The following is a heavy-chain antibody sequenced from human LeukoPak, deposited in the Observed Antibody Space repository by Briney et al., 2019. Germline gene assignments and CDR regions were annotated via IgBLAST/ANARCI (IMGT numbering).Heavy chain of an antibody. CDR3: ARDKGAPMVRGVYGMDV. Sequence: GASVKVSCKASGYTFTSYGISWVRQAPGQGLEWMGWISAYNGNTNYAQKLQGRVTMTTDTSTSTDYMELRSLRSDDTAVYYCARDKGAPMVRGVYGMDVWGKGTTVTVSS. V-gene: IGHV1-18*04. CDR2: ISAYNGNT. CDR1: GYTFTSYG. J-gene: IGHJ6*04. D-gene: IGHD3-10*01.